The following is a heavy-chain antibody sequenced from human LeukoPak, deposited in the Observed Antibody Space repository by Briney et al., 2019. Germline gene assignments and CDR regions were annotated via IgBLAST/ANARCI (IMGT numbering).Heavy chain of an antibody. V-gene: IGHV3-74*01. CDR1: GFTFDDYA. J-gene: IGHJ4*02. D-gene: IGHD1-1*01. CDR2: INSDGSST. Sequence: PGRSLRLSCAASGFTFDDYAMHWVRQAPGKGLVWVSRINSDGSSTGYADSVKGRFTISRDNTKNTLYLQMNSLRAEDTAMYYCATSRTFDYWGQGTLVTVSS. CDR3: ATSRTFDY.